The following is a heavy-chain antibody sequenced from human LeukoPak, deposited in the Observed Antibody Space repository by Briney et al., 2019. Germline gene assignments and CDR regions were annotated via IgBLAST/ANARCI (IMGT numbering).Heavy chain of an antibody. D-gene: IGHD3-22*01. CDR1: GEPFNGYY. J-gene: IGHJ6*03. Sequence: SETLSLTCAVYGEPFNGYYWNWIRQSPGKGLEWIGEINHRGSTNYNPSLKSRVTMSVDTSKNQFSLKLSSVTAADTAVYYCARDYYDSSGYPYYYYYMDVWGKGTTVTVSS. CDR2: INHRGST. V-gene: IGHV4-34*01. CDR3: ARDYYDSSGYPYYYYYMDV.